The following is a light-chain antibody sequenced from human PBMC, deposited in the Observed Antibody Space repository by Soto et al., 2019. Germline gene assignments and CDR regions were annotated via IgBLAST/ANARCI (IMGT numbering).Light chain of an antibody. CDR2: GAF. CDR1: QSVSSN. CDR3: QQYNDWPLT. V-gene: IGKV3-15*01. Sequence: EILMTQSPVTLSVSPGERATLSCRASQSVSSNLAWYQQKPGQAPSLLIYGAFTRATGIPARFSGTGSGTEFILTISSLQSEDFALYYCQQYNDWPLTFGQGTKVEI. J-gene: IGKJ1*01.